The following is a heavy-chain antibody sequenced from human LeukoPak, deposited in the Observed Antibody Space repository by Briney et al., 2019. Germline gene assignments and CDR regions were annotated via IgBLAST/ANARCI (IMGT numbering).Heavy chain of an antibody. D-gene: IGHD2-2*01. J-gene: IGHJ3*02. CDR3: ARGRYCSATICSGGDAFDI. Sequence: SETLSLTCTVSGASITSFHWTWIRQPAGKGLEWIGLIYSSGSTIYNPSLQSRVAMSVDMTKNQLSLKLSSVTAADTAVYYCARGRYCSATICSGGDAFDIWGQGTVVTVSS. CDR2: IYSSGST. CDR1: GASITSFH. V-gene: IGHV4-4*07.